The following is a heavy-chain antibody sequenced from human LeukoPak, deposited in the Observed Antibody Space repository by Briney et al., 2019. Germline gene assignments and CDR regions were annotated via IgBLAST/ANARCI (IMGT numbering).Heavy chain of an antibody. Sequence: SETLSLTCTVSGGSLSSYYWSWIRQPAGKGLEWIGRIYTSGSTNYNPSLKSRVTMSVDTSKNQFSLKLSSVTAADTAVYYCAREDPPREALWFGELLPAAGFDYWGQGTLVTVSS. D-gene: IGHD3-10*01. J-gene: IGHJ4*02. V-gene: IGHV4-4*07. CDR2: IYTSGST. CDR1: GGSLSSYY. CDR3: AREDPPREALWFGELLPAAGFDY.